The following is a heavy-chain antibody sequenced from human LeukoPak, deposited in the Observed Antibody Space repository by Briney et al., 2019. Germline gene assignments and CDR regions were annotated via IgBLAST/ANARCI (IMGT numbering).Heavy chain of an antibody. V-gene: IGHV4-31*03. J-gene: IGHJ6*04. CDR3: ARGGYYYYYGMDV. CDR1: GGSISSGGYY. D-gene: IGHD3-16*01. Sequence: SETLSLTCTVSGGSISSGGYYWGWIRQHPGKALEWIGYIYYSGSTYYKPSLKSRVTISVDTSKNQFSLKLSSVTAADTAVYYCARGGYYYYYGMDVWGKGTTVTVSS. CDR2: IYYSGST.